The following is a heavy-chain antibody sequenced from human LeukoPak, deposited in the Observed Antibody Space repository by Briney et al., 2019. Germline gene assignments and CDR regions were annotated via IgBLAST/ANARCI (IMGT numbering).Heavy chain of an antibody. CDR3: ARLYIYGFDY. CDR2: IYPGDSDT. J-gene: IGHJ4*02. D-gene: IGHD5-18*01. CDR1: GYSFTTYW. V-gene: IGHV5-51*01. Sequence: GGSLQISCQGSGYSFTTYWIGWVRQLPGKGREWMGIIYPGDSDTRYSPSFQGQVTISADKSINTAYLQWSSLKASDTAMYYCARLYIYGFDYWGQGTLVTVSS.